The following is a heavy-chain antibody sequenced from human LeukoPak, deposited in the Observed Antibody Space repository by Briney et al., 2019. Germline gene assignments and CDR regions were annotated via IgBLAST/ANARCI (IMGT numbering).Heavy chain of an antibody. CDR1: GGSVIPHH. J-gene: IGHJ4*02. CDR2: FHTSGTT. D-gene: IGHD6-13*01. V-gene: IGHV4-4*07. Sequence: SETLSLTCTVSGGSVIPHHSTCVRQPAGKGLEWIGCFHTSGTTNYNPSLQGRVTVSVDASETQLTLKMTSATAADTGVYFCAGDPFRSSFDIWGQGILVTVSS. CDR3: AGDPFRSSFDI.